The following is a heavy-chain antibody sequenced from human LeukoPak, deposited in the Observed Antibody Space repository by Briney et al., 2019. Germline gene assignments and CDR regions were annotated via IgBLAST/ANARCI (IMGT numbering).Heavy chain of an antibody. CDR1: GGSFSSYY. CDR2: IYYSGYT. J-gene: IGHJ1*01. CDR3: ARSLGTYYYDISGFVYFQH. D-gene: IGHD3-22*01. V-gene: IGHV4-59*01. Sequence: PSETLSLTCAVYGGSFSSYYWSWIRQPPGKGLEWIGYIYYSGYTNYNPSLKSRVAISVDTSKNQFSLKLSSVTAADTAVYYCARSLGTYYYDISGFVYFQHWGQGTLVTVSS.